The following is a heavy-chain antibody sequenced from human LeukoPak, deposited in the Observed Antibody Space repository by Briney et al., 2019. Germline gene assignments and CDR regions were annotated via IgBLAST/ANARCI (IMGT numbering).Heavy chain of an antibody. Sequence: GGSLRLSCAVSGFTFSNAWMSWVRQAPGKGLEWIGRIKSKTDGGTTDCAAPVKGRFTISRDDSKNTLYVQMNSLETEDTAVYYCNADYYDNLVGAYFDYWGQGTLVTVSS. D-gene: IGHD3-22*01. V-gene: IGHV3-15*01. J-gene: IGHJ4*02. CDR1: GFTFSNAW. CDR3: NADYYDNLVGAYFDY. CDR2: IKSKTDGGTT.